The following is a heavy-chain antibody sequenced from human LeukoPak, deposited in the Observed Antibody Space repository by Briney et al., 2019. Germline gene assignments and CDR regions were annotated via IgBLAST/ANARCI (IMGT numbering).Heavy chain of an antibody. CDR3: ARVAEYSSGWYDPFDY. CDR1: GYTFTSYA. V-gene: IGHV7-4-1*02. CDR2: INTNTGNP. Sequence: ASVKVSCKASGYTFTSYAMNWVRQAPGQGLEWMGWINTNTGNPTYAQGFTGRCVFSLDTSVSTAYLQISSLKAEDTAVYSCARVAEYSSGWYDPFDYWGQGTLVTVSS. D-gene: IGHD6-19*01. J-gene: IGHJ4*02.